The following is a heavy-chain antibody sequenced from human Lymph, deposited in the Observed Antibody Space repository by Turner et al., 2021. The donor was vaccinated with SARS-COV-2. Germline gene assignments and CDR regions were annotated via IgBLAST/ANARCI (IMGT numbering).Heavy chain of an antibody. CDR2: NSSRGSYI. CDR1: GFTFSSYS. Sequence: EVQLVESGGGLVKPGGSLRLSCAASGFTFSSYSMNWVRRAPGKGLEWVSSNSSRGSYIYYADSVKGRFTISRDNAKNSLYLQMNSLRADDTAVYYCAREKLGELFDYWGQGTLVTVSS. D-gene: IGHD3-10*01. CDR3: AREKLGELFDY. V-gene: IGHV3-21*01. J-gene: IGHJ4*02.